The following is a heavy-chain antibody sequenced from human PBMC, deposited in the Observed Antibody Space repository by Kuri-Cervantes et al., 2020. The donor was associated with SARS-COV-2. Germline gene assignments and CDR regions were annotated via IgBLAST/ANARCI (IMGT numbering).Heavy chain of an antibody. CDR1: GGTFSSYA. CDR2: IIPIFGTA. Sequence: SVKVSCKASGGTFSSYAISWVRQAPGQGLEWMGGIIPIFGTANYAQKFQGRVTITTDESTSTAYMELSSLRSEDTAVDYCASSIYSYGTYYYYYYYIDVWGKGTTVTVSS. V-gene: IGHV1-69*05. D-gene: IGHD5-18*01. CDR3: ASSIYSYGTYYYYYYYIDV. J-gene: IGHJ6*03.